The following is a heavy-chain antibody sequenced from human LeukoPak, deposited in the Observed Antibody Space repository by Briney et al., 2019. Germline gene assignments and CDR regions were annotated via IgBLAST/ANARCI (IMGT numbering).Heavy chain of an antibody. D-gene: IGHD5-12*01. J-gene: IGHJ4*02. CDR2: IYYSGST. V-gene: IGHV4-61*05. CDR3: ARAAGEWLRWFGPFDY. CDR1: GGSISSSSYY. Sequence: PSETLSLTCTVSGGSISSSSYYWGWIRQPPGKGLEWIGYIYYSGSTNYNPSLKSRVTISVDTSKNQFSLKLSSVTAADTAVYYCARAAGEWLRWFGPFDYWGQGTLVTVSS.